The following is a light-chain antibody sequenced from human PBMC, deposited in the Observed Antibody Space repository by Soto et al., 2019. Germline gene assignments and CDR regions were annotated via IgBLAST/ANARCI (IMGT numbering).Light chain of an antibody. CDR2: DVS. J-gene: IGLJ2*01. Sequence: QSALTQPRSVSGSPGQSVPISCTGTSSDVGGYNYVSWYQQHPGKAPKLMIYDVSKRPSGVPDRFSGSKSGNTASLTISGLQAEDEADYYCCSYAGSYTFDVVFGGGTKVTVL. CDR1: SSDVGGYNY. V-gene: IGLV2-11*01. CDR3: CSYAGSYTFDVV.